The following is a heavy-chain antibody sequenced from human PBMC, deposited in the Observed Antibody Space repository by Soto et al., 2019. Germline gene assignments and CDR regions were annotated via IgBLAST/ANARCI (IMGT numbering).Heavy chain of an antibody. Sequence: SETLSLTCTVSGGSITSNSYYWGWIRQPPGKGLEWIASIYYSGSTYYNPSLKSRVTISVDTSKNQFSLSLSSVTAADTAVYYCASPPSSAFFFDYWGPGTLVTVSS. CDR2: IYYSGST. V-gene: IGHV4-39*01. D-gene: IGHD6-6*01. CDR1: GGSITSNSYY. J-gene: IGHJ4*02. CDR3: ASPPSSAFFFDY.